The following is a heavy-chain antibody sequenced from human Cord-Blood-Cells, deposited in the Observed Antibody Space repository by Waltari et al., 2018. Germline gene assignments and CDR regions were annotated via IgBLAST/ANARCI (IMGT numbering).Heavy chain of an antibody. D-gene: IGHD7-27*01. CDR3: ARSRTGDAFDI. V-gene: IGHV3-7*01. CDR1: GFTFSSHV. Sequence: EVQLVESGGGLVQPGGSLRLSCAAYGFTFSSHVMSCVRQAPGKGLEWVANIKQDGSEKYYLDSVKGRFTISRDNAKNSLYLQMNSLRAEDTAVYYCARSRTGDAFDIWGQGTMVTVSS. CDR2: IKQDGSEK. J-gene: IGHJ3*02.